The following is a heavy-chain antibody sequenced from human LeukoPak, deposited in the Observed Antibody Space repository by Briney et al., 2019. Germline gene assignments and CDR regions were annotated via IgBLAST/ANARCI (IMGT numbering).Heavy chain of an antibody. CDR2: INHSGST. D-gene: IGHD3-10*01. J-gene: IGHJ5*02. Sequence: PSETLSLTCAVCGGSFSGYYWSWIRQPPGKGLEWIGEINHSGSTNYNPSLKSRVTISVDTSKNQFSLKLGSVTAADTAVSYCARGRNPRYYYGSGSYNWFDPWGQGTLVTVSS. CDR3: ARGRNPRYYYGSGSYNWFDP. CDR1: GGSFSGYY. V-gene: IGHV4-34*01.